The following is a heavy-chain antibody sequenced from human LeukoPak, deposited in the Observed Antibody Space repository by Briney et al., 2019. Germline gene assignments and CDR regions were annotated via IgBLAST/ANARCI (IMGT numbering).Heavy chain of an antibody. CDR1: GYIFTSYS. CDR2: INPSGGTT. Sequence: ASVKVSCKASGYIFTSYSMHWVRRAPGQGLEWMGIINPSGGTTNYAEKFQGRVTITADESTSTAYMELSSLRSEDTAVYYCARAGGVYYYDSSGYYFFDYWGQGTLVTVSS. V-gene: IGHV1-46*01. CDR3: ARAGGVYYYDSSGYYFFDY. D-gene: IGHD3-22*01. J-gene: IGHJ4*02.